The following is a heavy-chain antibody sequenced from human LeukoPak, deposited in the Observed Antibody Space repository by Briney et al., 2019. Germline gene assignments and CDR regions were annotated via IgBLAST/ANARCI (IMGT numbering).Heavy chain of an antibody. V-gene: IGHV3-23*01. Sequence: GGSLRLSCVVSGFSFSSFAMTWVRQAPGKGLEWVSLISASGGNIFYADSVKGRFTISRDNSKNTLFLQMNSLRAEDTAVYFCARTYSGSYRDASDIWGQGTMVTVSS. CDR2: ISASGGNI. CDR3: ARTYSGSYRDASDI. J-gene: IGHJ3*02. D-gene: IGHD1-26*01. CDR1: GFSFSSFA.